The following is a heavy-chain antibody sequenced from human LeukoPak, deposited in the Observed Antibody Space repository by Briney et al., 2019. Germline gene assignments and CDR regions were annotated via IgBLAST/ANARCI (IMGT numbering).Heavy chain of an antibody. Sequence: GGSLRLSCAASGFTFSSYAMSWVRQAPGKGLEWVSAISGSGGSTYYADSVKGRFTISRDNSKNTLYLQMNSLRAEDTAVYYCASSSSGWYRYFDYWGQGTLVTVSS. CDR2: ISGSGGST. CDR3: ASSSSGWYRYFDY. D-gene: IGHD6-19*01. J-gene: IGHJ4*02. CDR1: GFTFSSYA. V-gene: IGHV3-23*01.